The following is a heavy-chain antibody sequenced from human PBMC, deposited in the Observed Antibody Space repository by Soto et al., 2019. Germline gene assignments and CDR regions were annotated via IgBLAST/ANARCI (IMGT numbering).Heavy chain of an antibody. J-gene: IGHJ5*02. CDR3: ARPLYYDFFTEGNWFGP. CDR1: GYTFTSYG. D-gene: IGHD3-3*01. CDR2: ISAYNGKT. Sequence: ASVKVSCRASGYTFTSYGIRWVRQAPGQGLEWMGWISAYNGKTNYAQKLQGRVTMTTDTSTSTAYMGLRSLRSDDTAVYYCARPLYYDFFTEGNWFGPWGQRTLVTVPQ. V-gene: IGHV1-18*01.